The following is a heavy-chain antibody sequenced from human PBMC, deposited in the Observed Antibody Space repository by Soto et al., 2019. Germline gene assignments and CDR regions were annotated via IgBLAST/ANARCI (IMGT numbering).Heavy chain of an antibody. J-gene: IGHJ4*02. D-gene: IGHD3-3*01. CDR1: GDTFNNYA. CDR2: IIPIYDSP. CDR3: AASTFLSGVSGYFHLDF. Sequence: QVHLVQSGTEVKKPGSSLKVSCKASGDTFNNYAISWVRQAPGQGLPWMGGIIPIYDSPSYAQGSHNRVTITADRSTSTAHLELNGLTSEDTAVYYCAASTFLSGVSGYFHLDFWCPVTLVTVSS. V-gene: IGHV1-69*06.